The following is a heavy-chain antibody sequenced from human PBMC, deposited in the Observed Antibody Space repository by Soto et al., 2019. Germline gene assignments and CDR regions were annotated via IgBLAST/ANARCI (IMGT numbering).Heavy chain of an antibody. CDR1: GGSISCYF. D-gene: IGHD2-15*01. CDR2: MYDSGSI. V-gene: IGHV4-59*01. Sequence: SETLSLTCIVSGGSISCYFWSWIRQPPGKGLEWIAFMYDSGSINYNPSLKSRVSISADTSKNQFSLKLDSVTAADTAVYYCARGWSSSWPYWGQGTLVTVSS. CDR3: ARGWSSSWPY. J-gene: IGHJ4*02.